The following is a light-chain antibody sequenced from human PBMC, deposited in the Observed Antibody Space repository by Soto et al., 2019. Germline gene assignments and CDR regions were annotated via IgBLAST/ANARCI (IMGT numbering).Light chain of an antibody. Sequence: QSALTQPASLSGSPGQSITISCTGSSSDVGAYNFVSWYQQYPGRAPKLMIYDVTSRPSGVSDRFSGSKSGNTASLTISGLQADDEADYYCSSFTSGATVVFGGGTKVTVL. CDR1: SSDVGAYNF. CDR2: DVT. V-gene: IGLV2-14*03. CDR3: SSFTSGATVV. J-gene: IGLJ2*01.